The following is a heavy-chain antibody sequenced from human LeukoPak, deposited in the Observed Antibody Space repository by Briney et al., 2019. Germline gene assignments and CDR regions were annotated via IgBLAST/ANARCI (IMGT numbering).Heavy chain of an antibody. CDR3: AGGSGFVIDC. CDR1: GFTFSGYW. CDR2: IDNDGHGI. V-gene: IGHV3-74*03. J-gene: IGHJ4*02. D-gene: IGHD5-12*01. Sequence: GGSLRLSCAASGFTFSGYWMHWVRQGPEKGLELVSRIDNDGHGILYADSVKGRFTTSRDNAKNTLYLQMNSLRFEDTAVYYCAGGSGFVIDCWGQGTLVTVSS.